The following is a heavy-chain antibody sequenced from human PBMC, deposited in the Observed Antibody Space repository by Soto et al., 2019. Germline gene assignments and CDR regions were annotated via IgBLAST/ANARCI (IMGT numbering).Heavy chain of an antibody. Sequence: SETLSVTCTVSGVSISGYYWSWIRQAPGKGLESMGYMYNSGTTIYNPSLNYRATISVDTSKNQFSLRLSSVTAADTAVYYCAATVKPIMISPQGYAQLAGAYWGQGRLVPV. CDR3: AATVKPIMISPQGYAQLAGAY. CDR1: GVSISGYY. J-gene: IGHJ4*02. V-gene: IGHV4-59*01. CDR2: MYNSGTT. D-gene: IGHD3-16*01.